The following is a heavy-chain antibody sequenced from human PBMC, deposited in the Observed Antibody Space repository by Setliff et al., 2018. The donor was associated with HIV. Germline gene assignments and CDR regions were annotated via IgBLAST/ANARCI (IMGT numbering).Heavy chain of an antibody. J-gene: IGHJ4*02. CDR2: LYHSGST. V-gene: IGHV4-38-2*01. CDR1: SYSISSGYY. D-gene: IGHD3-10*01. Sequence: SETLSLTCAVSSYSISSGYYWGWIRQPPGKGLEWIGNLYHSGSTYYNPSLKSRVTISVDTSKNQFSLKLSSVTAADTAVYYCARVQVSGTYPIDYWGQGTLVTVSS. CDR3: ARVQVSGTYPIDY.